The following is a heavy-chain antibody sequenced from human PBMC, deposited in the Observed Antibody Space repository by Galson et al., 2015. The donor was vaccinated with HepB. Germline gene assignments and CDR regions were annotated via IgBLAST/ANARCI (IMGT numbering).Heavy chain of an antibody. Sequence: SVKVSCRASGYTFTGYAMNWVRQAPGQGLEWMGWINTNTGNPTYAQGFTGRFVFSLDTSVSTAYLQISSLKAEDTAVYYCARHRGLGYCSSTSCYGFSGAFDIWGQGTMVTVSS. CDR1: GYTFTGYA. CDR3: ARHRGLGYCSSTSCYGFSGAFDI. D-gene: IGHD2-2*01. J-gene: IGHJ3*02. CDR2: INTNTGNP. V-gene: IGHV7-4-1*02.